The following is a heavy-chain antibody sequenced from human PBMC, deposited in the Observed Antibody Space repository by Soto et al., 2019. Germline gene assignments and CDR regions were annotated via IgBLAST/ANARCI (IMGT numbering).Heavy chain of an antibody. D-gene: IGHD2-2*02. CDR1: GFTFNTYG. Sequence: GSLSLSCAASGFTFNTYGMHWVRQAPGKGLEWVAVISYDGSEKYYVDSVKGRFTISKDNSKNTLYLQMNSLRPEDTAVYYCAKSPNFYCSSPDCYKYYFDHWGQGTRVTV. CDR2: ISYDGSEK. CDR3: AKSPNFYCSSPDCYKYYFDH. J-gene: IGHJ4*02. V-gene: IGHV3-30*18.